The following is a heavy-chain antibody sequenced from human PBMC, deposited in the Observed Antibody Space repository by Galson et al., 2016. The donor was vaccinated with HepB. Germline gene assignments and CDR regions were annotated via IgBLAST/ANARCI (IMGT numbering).Heavy chain of an antibody. J-gene: IGHJ4*02. CDR3: ASDPRQWQRGYNYGFEY. CDR2: ISYDGDTK. CDR1: GFTFSSYE. V-gene: IGHV3-30*03. Sequence: SLRHSCPASGFTFSSYEMNWVRQAPGKGLEWVAVISYDGDTKYHADSLKGRFTISRDNSKNTLYLQMHRLRFEDTAVYYCASDPRQWQRGYNYGFEYWGQGTLVSVSS. D-gene: IGHD5-18*01.